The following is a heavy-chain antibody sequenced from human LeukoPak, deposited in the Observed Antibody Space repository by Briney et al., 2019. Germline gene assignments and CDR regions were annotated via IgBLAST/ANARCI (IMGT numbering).Heavy chain of an antibody. D-gene: IGHD2-15*01. V-gene: IGHV3-33*01. CDR3: ARDRSGTFDY. CDR1: GFTFSSYD. CDR2: IWYDGSNK. Sequence: PWGSLSLTCAASGFTFSSYDMHWVRQAPGKGLEWVALIWYDGSNKYYADSVKGRFTISRDDSRNTLYLQMNSLRAEDTAVYYCARDRSGTFDYGGQGTLVIVSS. J-gene: IGHJ4*02.